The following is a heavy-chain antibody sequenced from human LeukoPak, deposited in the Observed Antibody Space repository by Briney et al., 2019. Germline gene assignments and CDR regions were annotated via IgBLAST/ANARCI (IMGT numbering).Heavy chain of an antibody. CDR3: AKSGSSYYDFWSGYFGSEGLSNWFDP. CDR1: GFTFSTYA. J-gene: IGHJ5*02. D-gene: IGHD3-3*01. Sequence: PGGSLRLSCAASGFTFSTYAVNWVRQAPGKGLEWVSGISWNSGSIGYADSVKGRFTISRDNAKNSLYLQMNSLRAEDTALYYCAKSGSSYYDFWSGYFGSEGLSNWFDPWGQGTLVTVSS. CDR2: ISWNSGSI. V-gene: IGHV3-9*01.